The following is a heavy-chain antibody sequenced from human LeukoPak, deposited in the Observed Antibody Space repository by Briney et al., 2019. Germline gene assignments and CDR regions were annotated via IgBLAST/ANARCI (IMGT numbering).Heavy chain of an antibody. CDR1: GGSISSSSYY. CDR3: ARVGGDRPRWLGELPNYYFDY. J-gene: IGHJ4*02. V-gene: IGHV4-39*01. CDR2: IYYSGST. D-gene: IGHD3-10*01. Sequence: SETLSLTCTVSGGSISSSSYYWGWIRQPPGKGLEWIGSIYYSGSTYYNPSLKSRVTISVDTSKNQFSLKLSSVTAADTAVYYCARVGGDRPRWLGELPNYYFDYWGQGTLVTVSS.